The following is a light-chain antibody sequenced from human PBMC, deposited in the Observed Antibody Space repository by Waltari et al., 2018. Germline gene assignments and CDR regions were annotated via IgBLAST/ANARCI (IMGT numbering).Light chain of an antibody. CDR3: QHYVRLPVT. CDR1: QRVGRS. CDR2: VAS. Sequence: EIVLTQSPGTLSLSPGERATLSCRASQRVGRSLAWYQQNPGQAPRLLIYVASIRATGIPDRFSGGGSGTDFSLTISRLEPEDFAAYHCQHYVRLPVTFGQGTKVEIE. V-gene: IGKV3-20*01. J-gene: IGKJ1*01.